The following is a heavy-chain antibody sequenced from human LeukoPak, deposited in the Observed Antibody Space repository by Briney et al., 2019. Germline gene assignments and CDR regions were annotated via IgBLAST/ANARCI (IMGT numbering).Heavy chain of an antibody. CDR1: GYTFTAYY. D-gene: IGHD5-12*01. CDR2: INPNSGGT. J-gene: IGHJ3*02. Sequence: GASVKVSCKASGYTFTAYYMHWVRQAPGQGLEWMGWINPNSGGTNYAQKFQGRVTMTRDTSISTAYMELSRLRSDDTAVYYCARSMGRIVATKGPDAFDIWGQGTMVTVSS. CDR3: ARSMGRIVATKGPDAFDI. V-gene: IGHV1-2*02.